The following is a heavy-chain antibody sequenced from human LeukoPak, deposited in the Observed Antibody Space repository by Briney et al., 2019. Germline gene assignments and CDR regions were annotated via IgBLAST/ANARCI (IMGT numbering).Heavy chain of an antibody. CDR3: ARTLQFYYYMDV. CDR2: IYHSGST. J-gene: IGHJ6*03. V-gene: IGHV4-38-2*02. Sequence: SETLSLTCTVSGYSISSGYYWGWIRQPPGKGLEWIGSIYHSGSTYYNPSLKSRVTISVDTSKNQFSLKLSSVTAADTAVYYCARTLQFYYYMDVWGKGTTVTVSS. CDR1: GYSISSGYY. D-gene: IGHD4-11*01.